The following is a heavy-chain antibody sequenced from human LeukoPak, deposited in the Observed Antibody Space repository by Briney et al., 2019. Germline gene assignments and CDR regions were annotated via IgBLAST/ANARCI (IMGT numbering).Heavy chain of an antibody. V-gene: IGHV1-18*01. Sequence: ASVKVSCKASGYTFTSYGISWVRQAPGQGLEWMGWISPYNGNTNYAQKLQGRVTMTTDTSTSTAYMELRSLRSDDTAIYYCARRPGGRSGYHPLEDNYYYYYYMDVWGKGTTVTVSS. CDR1: GYTFTSYG. CDR2: ISPYNGNT. CDR3: ARRPGGRSGYHPLEDNYYYYYYMDV. J-gene: IGHJ6*03. D-gene: IGHD3-22*01.